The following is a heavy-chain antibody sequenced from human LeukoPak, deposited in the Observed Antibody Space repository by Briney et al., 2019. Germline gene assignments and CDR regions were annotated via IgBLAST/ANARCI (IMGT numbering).Heavy chain of an antibody. D-gene: IGHD4-17*01. CDR2: IYSGGST. CDR1: GFTVSSNY. Sequence: PGGSLRLSCAASGFTVSSNYMSWVRQAPGKGLEWVSVIYSGGSTYYADSVKGRFTISRDNSKNTLYLQMNSLRAEDTAVYYCARENYGDKFSYGMDVWGQGTTVTVSS. V-gene: IGHV3-66*01. CDR3: ARENYGDKFSYGMDV. J-gene: IGHJ6*02.